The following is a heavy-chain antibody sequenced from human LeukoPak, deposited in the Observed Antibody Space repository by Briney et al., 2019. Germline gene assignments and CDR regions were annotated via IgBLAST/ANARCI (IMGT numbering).Heavy chain of an antibody. CDR3: ARDGWVLDEGKYFDL. D-gene: IGHD2-8*01. CDR2: IYTSGST. V-gene: IGHV4-4*07. CDR1: GGSINSYF. Sequence: SETLSLTCTVSGGSINSYFWRWIRQPAGKGLEWIGRIYTSGSTNYNPSLKSRVTMSLHTSKNQFSLKLSSVPAADTAMYYCARDGWVLDEGKYFDLWGRGTLVTVSS. J-gene: IGHJ2*01.